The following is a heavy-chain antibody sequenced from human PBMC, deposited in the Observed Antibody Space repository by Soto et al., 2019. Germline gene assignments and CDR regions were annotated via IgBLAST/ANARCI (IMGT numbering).Heavy chain of an antibody. CDR3: ASFSPRGGSYFAY. Sequence: PGESLKISCKASGYSFTSYWIGWVRQMPGKGLEWMGIILPGDSDTRYSPSFQGQVTFSVDNSITTAYLQWSSLKASDSAMYYCASFSPRGGSYFAYWGQGTLVTVSS. D-gene: IGHD1-26*01. CDR1: GYSFTSYW. V-gene: IGHV5-51*01. CDR2: ILPGDSDT. J-gene: IGHJ4*02.